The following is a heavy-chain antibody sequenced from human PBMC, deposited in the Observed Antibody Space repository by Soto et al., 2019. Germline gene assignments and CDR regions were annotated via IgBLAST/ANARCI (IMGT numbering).Heavy chain of an antibody. D-gene: IGHD1-26*01. CDR3: VRDIARVGDTYYYDY. V-gene: IGHV3-11*06. Sequence: GGSLRLSCAASGFTFSDYYMSWIRQAPGKGLEWVSYISSSSSDTNYADSVRGRFTISRDNAKNSLYLQMNGLRAEDTAVYYCVRDIARVGDTYYYDYWGQGTLVTVSS. CDR2: ISSSSSDT. J-gene: IGHJ4*02. CDR1: GFTFSDYY.